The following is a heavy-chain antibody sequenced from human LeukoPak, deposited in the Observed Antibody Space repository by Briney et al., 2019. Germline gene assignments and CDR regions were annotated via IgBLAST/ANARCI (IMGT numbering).Heavy chain of an antibody. V-gene: IGHV3-7*01. Sequence: GGSLRLSCAASGFTFTSYWMSWVRQAPGKGLEWVANIKHDGSQRYYVDSVKGRFTISRDDAKNSVYLQMNSLRVEDTAVFYCARQVPQTYSFDSWGQGTLVTVSS. CDR1: GFTFTSYW. CDR3: ARQVPQTYSFDS. J-gene: IGHJ4*02. CDR2: IKHDGSQR.